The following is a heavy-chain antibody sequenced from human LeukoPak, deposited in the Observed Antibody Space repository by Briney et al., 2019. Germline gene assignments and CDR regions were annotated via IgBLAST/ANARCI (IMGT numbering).Heavy chain of an antibody. CDR2: MNPNSGNT. D-gene: IGHD6-19*01. CDR3: ARGRGWGILDS. CDR1: GYTFTSYD. J-gene: IGHJ4*02. Sequence: GASVKVSCKASGYTFTSYDINWVRQATGQGLEWMGWMNPNSGNTGYAQKFQGRVTMTRNTSISTAYMELSSLRFDGTAIYYCARGRGWGILDSWGQGHLVTVSS. V-gene: IGHV1-8*01.